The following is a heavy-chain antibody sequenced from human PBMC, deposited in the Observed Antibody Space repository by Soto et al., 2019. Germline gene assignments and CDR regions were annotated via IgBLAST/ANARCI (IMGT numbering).Heavy chain of an antibody. CDR1: GGSISSYY. Sequence: SETLSLTCTVSGGSISSYYWSWIRQPPGKGLEWIGYIYYSGSTNYNPSLKSRVTISVDTSKNQFSLKLSSVTAADTAVYYCARQKEWLPLVWFDPWGQGILVTVSS. CDR3: ARQKEWLPLVWFDP. V-gene: IGHV4-59*01. J-gene: IGHJ5*02. D-gene: IGHD3-3*01. CDR2: IYYSGST.